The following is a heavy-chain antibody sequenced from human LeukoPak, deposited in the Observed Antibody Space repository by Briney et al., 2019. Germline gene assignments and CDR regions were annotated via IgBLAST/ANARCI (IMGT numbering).Heavy chain of an antibody. D-gene: IGHD3-22*01. J-gene: IGHJ4*02. CDR3: AKDPTRPIAVVVTFDY. CDR1: GFTFSRYA. V-gene: IGHV3-23*01. CDR2: ISGSGGST. Sequence: GGSLRLSCAASGFTFSRYAMSWVRQAPGKGLEWVSAISGSGGSTYYADSVKGRFTISRDNSKNTLYLQMNSLRAEDTAVYYCAKDPTRPIAVVVTFDYWRQGTLVTVSS.